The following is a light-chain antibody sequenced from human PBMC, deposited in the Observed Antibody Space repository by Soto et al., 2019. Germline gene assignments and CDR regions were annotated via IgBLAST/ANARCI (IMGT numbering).Light chain of an antibody. J-gene: IGKJ1*01. Sequence: DIQMTQSPSSLSASVGDRVTITFRASQYIGDFLNWYQQTPGKAPKLLIFGASNLHIGVPSRFSGSGSGTEFTLTITNLQREDFATYYCQESFFTLGTFGRGTKVDIK. CDR1: QYIGDF. CDR3: QESFFTLGT. V-gene: IGKV1-39*01. CDR2: GAS.